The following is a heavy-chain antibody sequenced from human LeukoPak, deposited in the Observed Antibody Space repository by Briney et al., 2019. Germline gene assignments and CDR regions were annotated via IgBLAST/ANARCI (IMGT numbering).Heavy chain of an antibody. D-gene: IGHD3-22*01. CDR2: IRYDGSNK. J-gene: IGHJ4*02. CDR1: GFTFSSYG. V-gene: IGHV3-30*02. CDR3: AKLADGDQVVITQKAIDY. Sequence: GGSLGLSCAASGFTFSSYGMHWVRQAPGKGLEWVAFIRYDGSNKYYADSVKGRFTISRDNSKNTLYLQMNSLRAEDTAVYYCAKLADGDQVVITQKAIDYWGQGTLVTVSS.